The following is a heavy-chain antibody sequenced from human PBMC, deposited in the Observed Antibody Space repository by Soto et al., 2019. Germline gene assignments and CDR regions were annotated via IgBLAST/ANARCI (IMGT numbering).Heavy chain of an antibody. J-gene: IGHJ6*02. V-gene: IGHV1-69*12. CDR3: AGHSGRSPDGRYYYGMDV. CDR1: GGTFSSYA. Sequence: QVQLVQSGAEVKKPGSSVKVSCKASGGTFSSYAISWVRQAPGQGLEWMGGIIPIFGTADYAQKFQGRVTITADESASTAYMELSSLRSEDTAVYYCAGHSGRSPDGRYYYGMDVWGQGTTVTVSS. CDR2: IIPIFGTA. D-gene: IGHD1-26*01.